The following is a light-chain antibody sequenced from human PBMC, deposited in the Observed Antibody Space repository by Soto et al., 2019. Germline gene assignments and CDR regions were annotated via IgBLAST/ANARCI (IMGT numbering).Light chain of an antibody. V-gene: IGKV3-20*01. CDR1: QSVSSSY. J-gene: IGKJ1*01. Sequence: EIVLTQSPGTLYLSPGERATLSCRASQSVSSSYLAWYQQKPGQAPRLLIYGASSSDTGIPDRFSGSRSGTDFTLTISRRETEDFAVYYCQQDGSSPPGTFGQGTKVEIQ. CDR3: QQDGSSPPGT. CDR2: GAS.